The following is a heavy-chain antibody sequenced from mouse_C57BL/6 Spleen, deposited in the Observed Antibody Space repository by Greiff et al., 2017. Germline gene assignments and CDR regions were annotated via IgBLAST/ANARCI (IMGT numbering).Heavy chain of an antibody. CDR1: GYTFTSYW. CDR3: ARWGITGYFDV. Sequence: VQLQQPGAELVRPGSSVKLSCKASGYTFTSYWMHWVKQRPIQGLEWIGNIDPSDSETHYNQKFKDKATLTVDKSSSTAYMQLSSLTSEDSAVYYCARWGITGYFDVWGTGTTVTVSS. CDR2: IDPSDSET. J-gene: IGHJ1*03. V-gene: IGHV1-52*01. D-gene: IGHD2-4*01.